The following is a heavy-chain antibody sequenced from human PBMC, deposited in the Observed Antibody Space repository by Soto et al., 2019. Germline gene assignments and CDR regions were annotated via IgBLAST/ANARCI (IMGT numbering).Heavy chain of an antibody. J-gene: IGHJ6*02. CDR1: GFTFSSYW. CDR2: INSDGSST. V-gene: IGHV3-74*01. CDR3: ARVPIYYYYYGMDV. Sequence: GESLKISCAASGFTFSSYWMHWVRQAPGKGLVWVSRINSDGSSTSYADSVKGRFTISRDNAKNTMYLQMNSLRAEDTAVYYCARVPIYYYYYGMDVWGQGTTVTVSS.